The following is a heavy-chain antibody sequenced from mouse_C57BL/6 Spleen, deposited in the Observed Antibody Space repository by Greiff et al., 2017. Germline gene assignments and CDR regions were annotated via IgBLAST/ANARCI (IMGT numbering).Heavy chain of an antibody. D-gene: IGHD3-3*01. CDR3: ARWGTGPYYAIDY. CDR2: ISSGSSTI. V-gene: IGHV5-17*01. CDR1: GFTFSDYG. Sequence: EVQLVESGGGLVKPGGSLKLSCAASGFTFSDYGMHWVRQAPEKGLEWVAYISSGSSTIYYADTVKGRFTISRDNAKNTLFLQMTSLRSEDTAMYYCARWGTGPYYAIDYWGQGTSVTVSS. J-gene: IGHJ4*01.